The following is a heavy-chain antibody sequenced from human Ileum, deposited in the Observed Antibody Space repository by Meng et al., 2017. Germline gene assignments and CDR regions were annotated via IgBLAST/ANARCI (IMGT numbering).Heavy chain of an antibody. D-gene: IGHD3-16*01. CDR3: SRNMMA. CDR1: GFTFSKAG. Sequence: VAEGVGLLCPAAALRISCVDSGFTFSKAGMHWFRQAPGKGLVWVARISPDGSSSNNADSVKGRFTVSRDNSKNTLFLQMNSLRAEDTAMYYCSRNMMALGQGTLVTVSS. CDR2: ISPDGSSS. J-gene: IGHJ5*02. V-gene: IGHV3-74*01.